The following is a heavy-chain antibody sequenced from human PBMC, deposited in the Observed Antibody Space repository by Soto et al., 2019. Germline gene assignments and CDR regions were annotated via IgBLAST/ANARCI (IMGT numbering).Heavy chain of an antibody. D-gene: IGHD5-18*01. CDR1: GGSISSGDYY. CDR2: IYHSGST. CDR3: ASGYSYGFSGDAFDI. V-gene: IGHV4-30-4*01. J-gene: IGHJ3*02. Sequence: QVQLQESGPGLVKPSQTLSLTCTVSGGSISSGDYYWSWIRQPPGKGLEWIGYIYHSGSTYYNPSLKSRVTISVDRSKNQFSLKRSSVTAADTAVYYCASGYSYGFSGDAFDIWGQGTMVTVSS.